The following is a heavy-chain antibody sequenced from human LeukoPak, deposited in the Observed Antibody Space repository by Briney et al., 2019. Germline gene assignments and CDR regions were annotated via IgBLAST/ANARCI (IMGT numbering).Heavy chain of an antibody. CDR1: GGSFRGYY. CDR3: ARGKSRERSSPFEP. Sequence: PSETLSLTCAVYGGSFRGYYWSWIRQPPGKGLEWIGSIYYSGSTYYNPSLKSRVTISVDTSKNQFSLKLSYVPGADPAVYYCARGKSRERSSPFEPWGQGTLVTVSS. V-gene: IGHV4-34*01. D-gene: IGHD1-26*01. CDR2: IYYSGST. J-gene: IGHJ5*02.